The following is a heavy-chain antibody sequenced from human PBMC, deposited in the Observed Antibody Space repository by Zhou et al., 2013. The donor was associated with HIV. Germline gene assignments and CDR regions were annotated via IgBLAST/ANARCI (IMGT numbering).Heavy chain of an antibody. Sequence: QVQLVQSGAEVKNPGASVKVSCKASGGTFSSYAISWVRQAPGQGLEWMGRIIPILGIANYAQKFQGRVTITADKSTSTAYMELSSLRSEDTAVYYCARDMATIGTADYYYYMDVWGKGTTVTVSS. CDR1: GGTFSSYA. D-gene: IGHD5-12*01. V-gene: IGHV1-69*04. CDR2: IIPILGIA. CDR3: ARDMATIGTADYYYYMDV. J-gene: IGHJ6*03.